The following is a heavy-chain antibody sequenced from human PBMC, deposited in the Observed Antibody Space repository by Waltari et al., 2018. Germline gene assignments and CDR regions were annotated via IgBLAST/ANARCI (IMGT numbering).Heavy chain of an antibody. V-gene: IGHV4-59*01. CDR3: ARGGGGDWEWFDP. CDR1: GGSISGFY. D-gene: IGHD2-21*02. Sequence: QVQLQESGPSMLNPSETLSLICTVSGGSISGFYWSWVRQPPGKGLYWIGYIYYTGSTNFNPSLKSRVTMSVDTSKNQFSLKLSSVTAADTAFYYCARGGGGDWEWFDPWGQGTLVTVSS. J-gene: IGHJ5*02. CDR2: IYYTGST.